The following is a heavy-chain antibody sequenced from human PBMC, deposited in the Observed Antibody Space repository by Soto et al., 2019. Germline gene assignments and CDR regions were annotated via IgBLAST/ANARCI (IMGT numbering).Heavy chain of an antibody. Sequence: SETLSLTCAVSSGSISSSNWWSWVRQPPGKGLEWIGEIYHSGSTNYNPSLKSRVTISVDKSKNQFSLKLSSVTAADTAVYYCARGSGSIPGVYYYMDVWGKGTTVTVSS. D-gene: IGHD3-22*01. V-gene: IGHV4-4*02. CDR3: ARGSGSIPGVYYYMDV. CDR2: IYHSGST. CDR1: SGSISSSNW. J-gene: IGHJ6*03.